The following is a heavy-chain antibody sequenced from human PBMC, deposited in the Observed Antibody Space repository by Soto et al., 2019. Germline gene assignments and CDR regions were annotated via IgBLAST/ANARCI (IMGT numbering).Heavy chain of an antibody. J-gene: IGHJ4*02. CDR1: GFTFSSYG. V-gene: IGHV3-30*18. D-gene: IGHD3-10*01. Sequence: GGSLRLSCAASGFTFSSYGMHWVRQAPGKGLEWVAVISYDGSNKYYADSVKGRFTISRDNSKNTLYLQMNSLRAEDTAVYYCAKRWGYYGSDGYYFDYWGQGTLVTVSS. CDR3: AKRWGYYGSDGYYFDY. CDR2: ISYDGSNK.